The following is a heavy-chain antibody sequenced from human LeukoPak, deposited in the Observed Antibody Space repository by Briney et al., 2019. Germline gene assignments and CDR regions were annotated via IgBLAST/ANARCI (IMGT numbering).Heavy chain of an antibody. CDR1: GFTFSSYG. J-gene: IGHJ4*02. CDR3: AKDHHSTLWFGELLYGD. CDR2: IRYDGSNK. Sequence: QPGGSLRLSCAASGFTFSSYGMHWVRQAPGKGLEWVAFIRYDGSNKYYANSVKGRFTISRDNSKNTLYLQMNSLRAEDTAVYYCAKDHHSTLWFGELLYGDWGQGTLVTVSP. D-gene: IGHD3-10*01. V-gene: IGHV3-30*02.